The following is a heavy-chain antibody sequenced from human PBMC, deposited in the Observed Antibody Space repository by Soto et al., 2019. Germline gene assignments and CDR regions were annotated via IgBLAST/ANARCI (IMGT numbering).Heavy chain of an antibody. CDR2: INPNSGGT. Sequence: ASVKVSCKASGYTFTGYYMHWVRQAPGQGLEWMGWINPNSGGTNYAQKFQGWVTMTRDTSISTAYMELSRLRSDDTAVYYCARSVTGTENWFDPWGQGTLVTVSS. CDR1: GYTFTGYY. J-gene: IGHJ5*02. CDR3: ARSVTGTENWFDP. V-gene: IGHV1-2*04. D-gene: IGHD1-7*01.